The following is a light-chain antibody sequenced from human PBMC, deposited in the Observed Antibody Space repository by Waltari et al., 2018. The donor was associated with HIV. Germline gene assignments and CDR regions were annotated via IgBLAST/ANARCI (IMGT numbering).Light chain of an antibody. CDR3: CSYGSSATSVV. CDR2: EVT. J-gene: IGLJ2*01. CDR1: SSGVGNYNL. Sequence: QSALTQPASVSGSPGPSITLSCTETSSGVGNYNLVPRYQQYTGKAPKLLIYEVTKRPSGVSSRFSGSKSGNTASLTISDLQAEDEATYYCCSYGSSATSVVFGGGTRVTV. V-gene: IGLV2-23*02.